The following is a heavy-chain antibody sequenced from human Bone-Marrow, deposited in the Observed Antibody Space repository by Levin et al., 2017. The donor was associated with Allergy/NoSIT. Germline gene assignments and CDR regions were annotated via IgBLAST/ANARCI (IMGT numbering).Heavy chain of an antibody. D-gene: IGHD5-24*01. Sequence: QAGGSLRLSCAASGFTFSSYAMSWVRQAPGKGLEWVSAISGSGGSTYYADSVKGRFTISRDNSKNTLYLQMNSLRAEDTAVYYCAKVGRDGYNLYYFDYWGQGTLVTVSS. CDR1: GFTFSSYA. J-gene: IGHJ4*02. CDR2: ISGSGGST. CDR3: AKVGRDGYNLYYFDY. V-gene: IGHV3-23*01.